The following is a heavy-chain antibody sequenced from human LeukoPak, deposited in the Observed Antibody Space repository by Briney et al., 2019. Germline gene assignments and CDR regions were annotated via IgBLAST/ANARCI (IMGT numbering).Heavy chain of an antibody. CDR1: GFTFSSYE. J-gene: IGHJ4*02. Sequence: GGSLRLSCAASGFTFSSYEMNWVRQAPGKGLEWVSYISSSGSTIYYADSVKGRFTISRDNAKNSLYLQMNSLRAEDTAVYYCAREMGGYPFDYWGQGTLVTVSS. V-gene: IGHV3-48*03. CDR2: ISSSGSTI. CDR3: AREMGGYPFDY. D-gene: IGHD5-12*01.